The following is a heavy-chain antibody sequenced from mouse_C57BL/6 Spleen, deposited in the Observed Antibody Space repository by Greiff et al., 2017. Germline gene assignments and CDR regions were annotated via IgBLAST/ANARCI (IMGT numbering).Heavy chain of an antibody. V-gene: IGHV1-50*01. CDR1: GYTFTSYW. D-gene: IGHD2-1*01. J-gene: IGHJ3*01. CDR2: IDPSDSYT. Sequence: VQLQQSGAELVKPGASVKLSCKASGYTFTSYWMQWVKQRPGQGLEWIGEIDPSDSYTNYNQKFKGKATLTVDTSSSTAYMQLSSLTSEDSAVYYCAYGNYGAYWGQGTLVTVSA. CDR3: AYGNYGAY.